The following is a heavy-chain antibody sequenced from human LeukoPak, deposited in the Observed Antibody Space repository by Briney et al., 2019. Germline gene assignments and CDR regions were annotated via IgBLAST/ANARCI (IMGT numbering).Heavy chain of an antibody. CDR3: AELGITMIGGV. J-gene: IGHJ6*04. Sequence: GGSLRLSCTASGFTFNNYAMTWVRQAPGKGLEWVSYISSSGSTIYYADSVKGRFTISRDNAKNSLYLQMNSLRAEDTAVYYCAELGITMIGGVWGKGTTVTISS. CDR2: ISSSGSTI. CDR1: GFTFNNYA. D-gene: IGHD3-10*02. V-gene: IGHV3-48*03.